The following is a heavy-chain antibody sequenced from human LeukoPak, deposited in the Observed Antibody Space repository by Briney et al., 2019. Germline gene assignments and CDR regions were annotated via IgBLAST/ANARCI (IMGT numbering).Heavy chain of an antibody. D-gene: IGHD3-9*01. CDR1: GYSFTSYW. V-gene: IGHV5-51*01. Sequence: RGESLKISCKGSGYSFTSYWIGWVRQMPGKGLEWMGLIYPGDSDTRYIPSFQGQVTISADKSINTAYLQWSSLKASDTAIYYCARSASRYFDWFDYWGQGTLVTVSS. J-gene: IGHJ4*02. CDR2: IYPGDSDT. CDR3: ARSASRYFDWFDY.